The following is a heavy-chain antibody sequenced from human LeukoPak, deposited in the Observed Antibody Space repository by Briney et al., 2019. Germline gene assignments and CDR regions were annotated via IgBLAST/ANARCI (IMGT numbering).Heavy chain of an antibody. CDR3: AREPLVIHTEKNYYYYGMDV. Sequence: GASVTVSFKASGGTFSSYAISWVRQAPGQGLEWMGGIIPIFGTANYAQKFQGRVTITADESTSTAYMELSSLRSEDTAVYYCAREPLVIHTEKNYYYYGMDVWGQGTTVTVSS. J-gene: IGHJ6*02. CDR2: IIPIFGTA. V-gene: IGHV1-69*01. D-gene: IGHD3-9*01. CDR1: GGTFSSYA.